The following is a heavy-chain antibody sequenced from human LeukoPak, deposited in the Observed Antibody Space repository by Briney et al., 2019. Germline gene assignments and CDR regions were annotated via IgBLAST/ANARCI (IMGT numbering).Heavy chain of an antibody. D-gene: IGHD3-10*01. CDR1: GFTFSTYS. J-gene: IGHJ4*02. CDR3: AREDYYESGTDDY. V-gene: IGHV3-21*01. CDR2: ITASSSYT. Sequence: GGSLRLSCAASGFTFSTYSMNWVRQAPGKGLEWVSSITASSSYTYYADSVKGRFTISRDNTKNSLYLQMNSLRAEDTGIYYCAREDYYESGTDDYWGQGNLVTVFS.